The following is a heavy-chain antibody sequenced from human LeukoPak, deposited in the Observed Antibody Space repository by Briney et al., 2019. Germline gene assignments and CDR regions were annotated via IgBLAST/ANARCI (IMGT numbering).Heavy chain of an antibody. CDR3: ARDPIRKNIVVPGFDI. D-gene: IGHD2-2*01. CDR1: GYTFISYG. Sequence: ASVKVSCKASGYTFISYGISWVRQAPGQGLEWMGWISAYNGKTNYTQKLQGRVTMTTDTSTSRAHMELRSLRSDDTAVYYCARDPIRKNIVVPGFDIWGQGTMVTVSS. J-gene: IGHJ3*02. CDR2: ISAYNGKT. V-gene: IGHV1-18*04.